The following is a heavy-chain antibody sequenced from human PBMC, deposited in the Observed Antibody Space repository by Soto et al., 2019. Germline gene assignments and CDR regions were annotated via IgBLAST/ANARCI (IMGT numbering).Heavy chain of an antibody. V-gene: IGHV4-34*01. CDR2: INHSGTV. J-gene: IGHJ4*02. CDR1: CWGFNGLF. Sequence: GARPVEPSEDLFLTCGVNCWGFNGLFWAVIRQFPGKGLQWIGEINHSGTVDYNPSLKSRVTFSIDTSKKQFSLTLTSVTAADTAVYYCARAGAALVRGSIGGFDYWGQGTLVTVSS. CDR3: ARAGAALVRGSIGGFDY. D-gene: IGHD3-10*01.